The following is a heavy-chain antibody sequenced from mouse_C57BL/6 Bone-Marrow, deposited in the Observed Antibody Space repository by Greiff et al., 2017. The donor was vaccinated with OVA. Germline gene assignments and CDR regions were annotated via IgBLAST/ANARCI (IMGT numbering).Heavy chain of an antibody. CDR2: IDPSDSYT. CDR3: ARFLYGYGYAMGY. V-gene: IGHV1-69*01. D-gene: IGHD2-2*01. Sequence: QVQLQQPGAELVMPGASVKLSCKASGYTFTSYWMHWVKQRPGQGLEWIGEIDPSDSYTNYNQKFKGKSTLTVDKSSSTAYMQLSSLTAEDSAVYYCARFLYGYGYAMGYWGQGTSVTVST. CDR1: GYTFTSYW. J-gene: IGHJ4*01.